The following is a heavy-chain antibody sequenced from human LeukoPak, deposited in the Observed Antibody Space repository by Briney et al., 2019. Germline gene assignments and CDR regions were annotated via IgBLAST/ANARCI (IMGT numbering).Heavy chain of an antibody. CDR1: GYTFTGYY. Sequence: ASVKVSCKASGYTFTGYYMHWVRQAPGQRLEWMGWINPNSGDTNYAQNFRGRVTMTRDTSVSTAYMELSRLRSDDTAMYYCARDPPVTLIVVVPPSYWGQGTLVTVSS. CDR3: ARDPPVTLIVVVPPSY. V-gene: IGHV1-2*02. CDR2: INPNSGDT. J-gene: IGHJ4*02. D-gene: IGHD3-22*01.